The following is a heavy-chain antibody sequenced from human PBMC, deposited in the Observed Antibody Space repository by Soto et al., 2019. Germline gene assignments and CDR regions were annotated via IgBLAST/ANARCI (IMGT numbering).Heavy chain of an antibody. CDR2: ISSTTNYI. J-gene: IGHJ4*02. V-gene: IGHV3-21*01. CDR1: GFTFTRYS. CDR3: ARESEDLTSNFDY. Sequence: NAGGSLRLSCAASGFTFTRYSMNWVRQAPGKGLEWVSSISSTTNYIYYADSMKGRFTVSRDNAKNSVYLEMNSLSAEDTAVYYCARESEDLTSNFDYWGQGTLVTVSS.